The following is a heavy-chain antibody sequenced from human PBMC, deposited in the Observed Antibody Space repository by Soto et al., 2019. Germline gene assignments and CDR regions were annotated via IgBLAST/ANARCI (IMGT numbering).Heavy chain of an antibody. CDR1: GYTFTSYG. CDR2: ISAYNGNT. CDR3: ARDSPLATPKDPFDY. V-gene: IGHV1-18*01. Sequence: ASVKVSCKASGYTFTSYGISWVRQAPGQGLEWMGWISAYNGNTNYAQKLQGRVTMTTDTSTSTAYMELRSLRSDDTAVYYCARDSPLATPKDPFDYWGQGTLVTVSS. D-gene: IGHD1-26*01. J-gene: IGHJ4*02.